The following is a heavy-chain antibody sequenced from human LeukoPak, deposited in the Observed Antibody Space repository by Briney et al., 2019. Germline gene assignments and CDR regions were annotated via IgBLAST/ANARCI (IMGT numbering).Heavy chain of an antibody. V-gene: IGHV3-21*05. J-gene: IGHJ4*02. CDR2: ISGSSKYI. CDR3: ARGNRPPDY. CDR1: GFTFSSYS. Sequence: PGRSLRLSCAASGFTFSSYSMNWVRQAPGKGLEWVSYISGSSKYINYADSVKGRFTISRDNAKNSLYLQMNSLRAEDTAVYYCARGNRPPDYWGQGTLVTVSS.